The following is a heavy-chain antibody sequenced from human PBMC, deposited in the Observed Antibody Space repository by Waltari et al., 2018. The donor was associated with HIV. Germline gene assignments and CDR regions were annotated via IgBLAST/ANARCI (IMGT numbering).Heavy chain of an antibody. V-gene: IGHV4-34*02. CDR3: ARGPSLRAFRGNLYFNSSLDV. CDR2: IDQSGAS. J-gene: IGHJ6*02. CDR1: GGSFSGFY. Sequence: QVQLQQWGAGQVKPSETLSLTCLLSGGSFSGFYWTWVRHSQGKGLEWIGEIDQSGASRFNPSLKRRITISMDTSRSHFALKLSPVSPADTAVYYCARGPSLRAFRGNLYFNSSLDVWGQGTTVTVSS. D-gene: IGHD1-1*01.